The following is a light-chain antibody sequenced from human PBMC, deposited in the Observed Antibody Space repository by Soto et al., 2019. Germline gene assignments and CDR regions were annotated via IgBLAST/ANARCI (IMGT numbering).Light chain of an antibody. CDR3: QQSNSFPPT. V-gene: IGKV1-12*01. J-gene: IGKJ4*01. Sequence: DIQMTQSPSSVSASVGDRVTITCRASQGISSRLAWYQQKPGKAPNLLIYAASSLQSGVPSRFSGSGSETDFTLTIGSLQPEDFAIYYCQQSNSFPPTFGGGTKVEIK. CDR1: QGISSR. CDR2: AAS.